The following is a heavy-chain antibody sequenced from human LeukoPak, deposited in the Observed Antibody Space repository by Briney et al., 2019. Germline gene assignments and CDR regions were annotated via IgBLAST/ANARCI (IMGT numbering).Heavy chain of an antibody. V-gene: IGHV3-74*01. CDR1: GFTFSSYW. CDR2: INSDGSGT. Sequence: PGGSLRLSCAASGFTFSSYWMHWVRQAPGKGLVWVSRINSDGSGTTYADSVKGRFTISRDNSKNTLYLQMNNLRVEDTAVYYCAILSVPGDYFDYWGQGTLVTVSS. CDR3: AILSVPGDYFDY. J-gene: IGHJ4*02. D-gene: IGHD3-10*02.